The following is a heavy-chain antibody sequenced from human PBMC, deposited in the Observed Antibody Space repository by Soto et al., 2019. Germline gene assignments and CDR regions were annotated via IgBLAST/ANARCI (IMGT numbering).Heavy chain of an antibody. J-gene: IGHJ6*03. CDR1: GFTFSSYS. CDR2: ISSSSSYI. V-gene: IGHV3-21*01. Sequence: GRSLRLSCAASGFTFSSYSMNWVRQAPGKGLEWVSSISSSSSYIYYADSVKGRFTISRDNAKNSLYLQMNSLRAEDTAVYYCAREKGAGPDIVVVPAAIYYYYYMDVWGKGTTVTVSS. CDR3: AREKGAGPDIVVVPAAIYYYYYMDV. D-gene: IGHD2-2*01.